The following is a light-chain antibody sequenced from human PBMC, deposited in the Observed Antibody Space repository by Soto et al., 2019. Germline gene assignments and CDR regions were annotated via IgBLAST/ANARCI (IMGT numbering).Light chain of an antibody. CDR1: QNVNSY. CDR2: DAS. J-gene: IGKJ5*01. V-gene: IGKV3-11*01. Sequence: DIVLTQSPATLSLSPGERATLSCRASQNVNSYITWYQQKPGQAPRLLIYDASNRATGIPARFSGSGSGTDFTLTINSLEPEDFAAYYCQQRSNWPITFGQGTRLEIK. CDR3: QQRSNWPIT.